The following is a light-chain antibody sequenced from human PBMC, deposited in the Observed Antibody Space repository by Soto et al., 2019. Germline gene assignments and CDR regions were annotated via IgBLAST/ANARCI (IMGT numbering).Light chain of an antibody. CDR2: KAS. Sequence: IQMPQPPSTLSGSIGYRVTITCRASQTIRSWLAWYQQKPGKAPKLLIYKASTLKSGVPSRFSGSGSGTEFTLTISSLQPDDFATYYCQHYNIFSEAFGQGTKVDIK. CDR3: QHYNIFSEA. V-gene: IGKV1-5*03. J-gene: IGKJ1*01. CDR1: QTIRSW.